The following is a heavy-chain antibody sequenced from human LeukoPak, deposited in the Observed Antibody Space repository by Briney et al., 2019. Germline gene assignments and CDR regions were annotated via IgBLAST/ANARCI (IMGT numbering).Heavy chain of an antibody. CDR3: ARDHSPKWGSGERYFDY. J-gene: IGHJ4*02. V-gene: IGHV3-33*01. D-gene: IGHD7-27*01. CDR1: GFTFNTYA. CDR2: MSNGGSDI. Sequence: PGGSLRLSCTGSGFTFNTYAMHWVRQAPGKGLEGVAVMSNGGSDIYYADSVKGRFTISRDNSKNTLYLQMNSLRVEDTAVYCCARDHSPKWGSGERYFDYWGQGTLVTVSS.